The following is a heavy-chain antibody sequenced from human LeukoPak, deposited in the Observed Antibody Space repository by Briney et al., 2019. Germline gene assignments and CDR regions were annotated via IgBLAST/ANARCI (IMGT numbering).Heavy chain of an antibody. CDR2: IIPIFGTA. CDR3: ARDSGSYGYWWFDP. V-gene: IGHV1-69*13. CDR1: GGTFSSYA. D-gene: IGHD5-18*01. Sequence: SVKVSCKASGGTFSSYAISWVRQAPGQGLEWMGGIIPIFGTANHAQKFQGRVTITADESTSTAYMELSSLRSEDTAVYYCARDSGSYGYWWFDPWGQGTLVTVSS. J-gene: IGHJ5*02.